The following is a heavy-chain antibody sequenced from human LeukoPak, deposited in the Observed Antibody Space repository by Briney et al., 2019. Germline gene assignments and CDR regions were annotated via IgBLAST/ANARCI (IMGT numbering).Heavy chain of an antibody. CDR3: ATWDSSGYFFDY. D-gene: IGHD3-22*01. CDR1: GFTFSSYW. CDR2: IKKDGSEK. Sequence: GGSLRLSCAASGFTFSSYWMSWVRQAPGKGLEWVANIKKDGSEKYYVDSVKGRFTISRDNAKNSLYLQMNSLRAEDTAVYYCATWDSSGYFFDYWGQGTLVTVSS. V-gene: IGHV3-7*01. J-gene: IGHJ4*02.